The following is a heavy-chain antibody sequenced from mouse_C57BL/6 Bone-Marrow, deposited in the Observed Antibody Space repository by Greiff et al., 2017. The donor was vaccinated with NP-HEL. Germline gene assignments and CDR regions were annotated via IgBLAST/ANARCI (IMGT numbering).Heavy chain of an antibody. V-gene: IGHV1-52*01. CDR1: GYTFTSYW. CDR3: ARRRACYGFAY. Sequence: QVQLQQSGAELVRPGSSVKLSCKASGYTFTSYWMHWVKQRPLQGLEWIGNIDPSDSETHYTQKFKDKATLTVDKSSSTAGVQHSSRTAEDSAGYYCARRRACYGFAYWGHGALVAVSA. J-gene: IGHJ3*01. D-gene: IGHD1-1*01. CDR2: IDPSDSET.